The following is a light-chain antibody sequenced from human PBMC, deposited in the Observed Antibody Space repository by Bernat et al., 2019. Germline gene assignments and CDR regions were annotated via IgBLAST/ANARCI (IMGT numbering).Light chain of an antibody. Sequence: QSALTQPRSVSGSPGQSVTISCTGTSRDVGGYNYVSWYQQHPGKAPKLMIYDVSKRPSGVPDRFSGPQSGNTASLTISGLQAEDEADYYCCSYAGSSTFPYVLGTGTKVPVL. CDR3: CSYAGSSTFPYV. V-gene: IGLV2-11*01. J-gene: IGLJ1*01. CDR2: DVS. CDR1: SRDVGGYNY.